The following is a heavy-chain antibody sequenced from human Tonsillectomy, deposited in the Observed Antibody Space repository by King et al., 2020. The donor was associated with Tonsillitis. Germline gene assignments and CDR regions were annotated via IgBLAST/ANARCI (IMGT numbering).Heavy chain of an antibody. CDR1: GGSFSGYY. Sequence: VQLQQWGAGLLKPSETLSLTCAVYGGSFSGYYWTWIRQPPGKGLEWLGEINLTGSSDYNPSLKSRVTISVDTSKNQFSLKLSSVTAADTAVYYCARDPHGPYDYWGQGILVTVSS. CDR2: INLTGSS. J-gene: IGHJ4*02. V-gene: IGHV4-34*01. CDR3: ARDPHGPYDY.